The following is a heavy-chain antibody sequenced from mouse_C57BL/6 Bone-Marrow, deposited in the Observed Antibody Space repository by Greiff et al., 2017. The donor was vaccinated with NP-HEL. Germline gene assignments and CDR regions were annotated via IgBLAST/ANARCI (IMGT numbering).Heavy chain of an antibody. D-gene: IGHD2-4*01. CDR2: INPSSGYT. V-gene: IGHV1-7*01. CDR3: AGGLRPSYYAMDY. J-gene: IGHJ4*01. CDR1: GYTFTSYW. Sequence: VQLQQSGAELAKPGASVKLSCKASGYTFTSYWMHWVNQRPGQGLEWIGYINPSSGYTKYNQKFKDKATLTADKSSSTAYMQLSSLTYEDSAVYYCAGGLRPSYYAMDYWGQGTSVTVSS.